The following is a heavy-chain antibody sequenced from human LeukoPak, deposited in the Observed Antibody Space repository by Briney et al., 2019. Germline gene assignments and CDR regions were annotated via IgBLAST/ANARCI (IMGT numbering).Heavy chain of an antibody. CDR2: IRYDGSKT. Sequence: GGSLRLSCVASGFTFSSYGIHWVRKAPGKGLDWVAYIRYDGSKTYYADAVKGRFTISRDNSKNTLSLQMLNLRPDDTAFYYCAKDLDSSTESYPEYWGQGTLVTVSS. V-gene: IGHV3-30*02. CDR3: AKDLDSSTESYPEY. D-gene: IGHD3-10*01. CDR1: GFTFSSYG. J-gene: IGHJ4*02.